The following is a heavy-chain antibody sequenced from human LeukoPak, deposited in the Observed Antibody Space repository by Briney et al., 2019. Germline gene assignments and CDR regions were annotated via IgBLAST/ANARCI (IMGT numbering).Heavy chain of an antibody. CDR2: IIPILGIA. Sequence: SVKVSCKASGGTFSSYSICWVRQAPGQELEWMGRIIPILGIANYAQKFQGRVTITADKSTSTAYIELSSLRSEDTAVYYCARDGETAMVSDAFDIWGQGTMVTVSS. CDR1: GGTFSSYS. V-gene: IGHV1-69*04. D-gene: IGHD5-18*01. J-gene: IGHJ3*02. CDR3: ARDGETAMVSDAFDI.